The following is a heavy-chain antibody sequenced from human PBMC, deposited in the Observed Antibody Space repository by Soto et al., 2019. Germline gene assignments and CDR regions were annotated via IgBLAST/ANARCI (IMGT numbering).Heavy chain of an antibody. D-gene: IGHD4-17*01. CDR2: FDPEDGET. Sequence: ASVKVSCTVSGYTLTELSMHWVRQAPGKGLEWMGGFDPEDGETIYAQKFQGRVTMTEDTSTDTAYMELSSLRSEDTAVYYCATDPTGSGDYVFDYWGQGTLVTVSS. J-gene: IGHJ4*02. V-gene: IGHV1-24*01. CDR3: ATDPTGSGDYVFDY. CDR1: GYTLTELS.